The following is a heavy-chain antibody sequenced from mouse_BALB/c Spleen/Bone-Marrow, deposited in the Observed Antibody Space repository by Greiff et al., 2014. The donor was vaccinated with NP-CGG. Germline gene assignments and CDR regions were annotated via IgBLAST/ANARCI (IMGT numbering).Heavy chain of an antibody. V-gene: IGHV2-6-2*01. J-gene: IGHJ4*01. Sequence: VQVVESGPDLVAPSQSLSITCTVSGFSLTTFGVHWVRQPPGKGLEWLVVIWSDGSTTYNSTLESRLSISKDNSKSQIFLQMNSLHTDDTAMYYCARHERGYPYALDYWGQGTSVTVSS. CDR2: IWSDGST. D-gene: IGHD5-1-1*01. CDR1: GFSLTTFG. CDR3: ARHERGYPYALDY.